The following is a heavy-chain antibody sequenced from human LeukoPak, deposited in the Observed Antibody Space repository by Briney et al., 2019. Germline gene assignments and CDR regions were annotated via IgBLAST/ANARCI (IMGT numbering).Heavy chain of an antibody. J-gene: IGHJ3*02. Sequence: SVKVSCKASGGTFSSYAISWVRQAPGQGLEWMGGIIPIFGTANYAQKFQGRVTMTRDTSTSTVYMQLSSLRSEDTAVYYCARGTTSSWNDAFDIWGQGTMVTVSS. CDR3: ARGTTSSWNDAFDI. CDR1: GGTFSSYA. D-gene: IGHD6-13*01. CDR2: IIPIFGTA. V-gene: IGHV1-69*05.